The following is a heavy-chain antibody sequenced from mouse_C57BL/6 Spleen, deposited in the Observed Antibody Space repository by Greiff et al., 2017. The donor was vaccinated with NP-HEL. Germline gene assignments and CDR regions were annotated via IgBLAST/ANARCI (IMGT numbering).Heavy chain of an antibody. D-gene: IGHD1-1*01. J-gene: IGHJ1*03. V-gene: IGHV1-62-2*01. CDR2: FYPGSGSI. CDR1: GYTFTEYT. CDR3: ARLWPPNYYGSSYLRYFDV. Sequence: QVQLQQSGAELVKPGASVKLSCKASGYTFTEYTIHWVKQRSGQGLEWFGWFYPGSGSIKYNEKFKDKATLTADKSSSTVYMELSRLTSEDSAVYFCARLWPPNYYGSSYLRYFDVWGTGTTVTVSS.